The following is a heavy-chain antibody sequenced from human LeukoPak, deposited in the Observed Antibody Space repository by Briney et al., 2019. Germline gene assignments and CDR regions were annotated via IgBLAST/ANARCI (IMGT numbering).Heavy chain of an antibody. CDR3: ASDTSSVTYED. CDR1: GFTFSNYR. V-gene: IGHV3-21*01. CDR2: IGSVGTYI. J-gene: IGHJ4*02. Sequence: GGSLRLSCAASGFTFSNYRMNWVRQAPGKGLEWVSSIGSVGTYIYYADSVRGRFTISRDNAKNSLSLQMNSLRPDDTAVSYCASDTSSVTYEDWGQGTLVTVSS. D-gene: IGHD1-26*01.